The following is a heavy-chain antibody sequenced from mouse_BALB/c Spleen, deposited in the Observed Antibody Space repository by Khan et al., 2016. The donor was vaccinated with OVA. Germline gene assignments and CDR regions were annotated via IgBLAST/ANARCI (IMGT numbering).Heavy chain of an antibody. CDR2: INPTSGYT. Sequence: QVWLQQSGAELAKPGASVKMSCKASGYTFTTYWMHWVKQKPGQGLEWIGYINPTSGYTDYNDKFKDRATLSADKPSSTAYMQLNSLTSEDSAVYYCTRDRIDYWGQGTTLTVSS. CDR3: TRDRIDY. CDR1: GYTFTTYW. V-gene: IGHV1-7*01. J-gene: IGHJ2*01.